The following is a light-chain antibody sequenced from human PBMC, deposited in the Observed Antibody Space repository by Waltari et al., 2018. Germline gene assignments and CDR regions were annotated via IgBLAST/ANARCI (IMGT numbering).Light chain of an antibody. CDR2: GNT. J-gene: IGLJ3*02. Sequence: QSVLTQPPSVSGAPGQRVTIPCTGSSANIGAGYDVHWYQQLPGTAPKLLIYGNTNRPSGVPDRFSGSQSGTSASLAITGLQAEDEADYYCQSYDSSLSGYWVFGGGTKLTVL. CDR1: SANIGAGYD. CDR3: QSYDSSLSGYWV. V-gene: IGLV1-40*01.